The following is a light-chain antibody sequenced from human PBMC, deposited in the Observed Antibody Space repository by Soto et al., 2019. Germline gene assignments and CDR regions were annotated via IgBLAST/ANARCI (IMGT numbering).Light chain of an antibody. V-gene: IGKV1-39*01. J-gene: IGKJ1*01. Sequence: SQRTESPSSLSASLGERVTISLLASQGIGNALGWYLQKPGKAPKLLIYAASSLQSGVPSRFSGSGSGTDFTLTISSLQPEDFATYYCQQSYSTPRTFGQGTKVDIK. CDR1: QGIGNA. CDR2: AAS. CDR3: QQSYSTPRT.